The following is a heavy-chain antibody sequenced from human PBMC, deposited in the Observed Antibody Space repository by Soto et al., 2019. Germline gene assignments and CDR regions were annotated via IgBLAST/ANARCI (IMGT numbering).Heavy chain of an antibody. CDR3: ARAVAVPADFDY. CDR1: GYAFTGYA. D-gene: IGHD6-19*01. CDR2: INAGNGNA. V-gene: IGHV1-3*05. J-gene: IGHJ4*02. Sequence: QVQLVQSGAEENKPRASVKVSCKASGYAFTGYAMHWVRQAPGQRLEWMGWINAGNGNAKYSQKFQGRVTITRDTSASTAYMELSSLRSEDTAVYYCARAVAVPADFDYWGQGTLVTVSS.